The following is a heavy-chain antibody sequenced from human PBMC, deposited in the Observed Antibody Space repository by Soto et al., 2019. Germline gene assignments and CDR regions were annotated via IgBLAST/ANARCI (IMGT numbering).Heavy chain of an antibody. V-gene: IGHV3-21*01. CDR2: ISSSSSYI. J-gene: IGHJ4*02. CDR1: GFTFSSYS. Sequence: PGGSLRLSCAASGFTFSSYSMNWVRQAPGKGLEWVSSISSSSSYIYYADSVKGRFTISRDNAKNSLYLQMNSLRAEDTAVYYCARDYGDYGPLGRSLDYWGQGTLVTVSS. CDR3: ARDYGDYGPLGRSLDY. D-gene: IGHD4-17*01.